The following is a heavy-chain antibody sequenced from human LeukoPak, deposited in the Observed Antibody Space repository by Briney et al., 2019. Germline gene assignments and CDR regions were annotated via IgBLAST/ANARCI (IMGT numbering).Heavy chain of an antibody. D-gene: IGHD3-22*01. CDR3: ARDTLYYYDSSGYYSGSVFDY. CDR1: GFTFSSYS. J-gene: IGHJ4*02. Sequence: LRLSCAASGFTFSSYSMNWIRQPPGKGLEWIGYIYYSGSTYYNPSLKSRVTISVDTSKNQFSLKLSSVTAADTAVYYCARDTLYYYDSSGYYSGSVFDYWGQGTLVTVSS. CDR2: IYYSGST. V-gene: IGHV4-30-4*08.